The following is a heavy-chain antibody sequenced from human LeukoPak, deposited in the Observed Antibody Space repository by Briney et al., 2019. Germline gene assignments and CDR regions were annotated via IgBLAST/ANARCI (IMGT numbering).Heavy chain of an antibody. Sequence: GGSLRLSCAASGFTLRSYAMSGVRQPPGKGLEWVSSISGSGGSTYSADSVKGRFIISRDNSKNPLYLQMNSLRAEDTAVYYCARDLYSSSWYGYFQHWGQGTLVTVSS. CDR1: GFTLRSYA. J-gene: IGHJ1*01. V-gene: IGHV3-23*01. CDR3: ARDLYSSSWYGYFQH. CDR2: ISGSGGST. D-gene: IGHD6-13*01.